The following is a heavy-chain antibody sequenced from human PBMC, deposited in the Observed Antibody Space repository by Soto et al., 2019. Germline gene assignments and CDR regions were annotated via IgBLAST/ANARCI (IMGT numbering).Heavy chain of an antibody. CDR3: AGGTGWIFDS. CDR1: GFTFSSYW. CDR2: IKQDGSEK. D-gene: IGHD2-15*01. Sequence: TGGSLRLSCSAFGFTFSSYWMTWVHQAPGKGLEWVANIKQDGSEKYYVDSVKGRFTISRDNAKNSLYLQMDSLRAEDTAVYYCAGGTGWIFDSWGQGTLVTVSS. J-gene: IGHJ4*02. V-gene: IGHV3-7*01.